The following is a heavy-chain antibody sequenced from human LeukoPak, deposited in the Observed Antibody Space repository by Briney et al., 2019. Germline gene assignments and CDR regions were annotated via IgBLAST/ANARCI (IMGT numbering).Heavy chain of an antibody. Sequence: ASVKVSCKASGYTFTAYFMHWVRQAPGQGLEWMGRVNPNSGVTNSIQKFQGRVTMTRDTSISTAYMELSGLRSDDTAVYYCARQWLPNGYFDYWGQGTLVAVSS. D-gene: IGHD6-19*01. CDR1: GYTFTAYF. J-gene: IGHJ4*02. CDR3: ARQWLPNGYFDY. CDR2: VNPNSGVT. V-gene: IGHV1-2*06.